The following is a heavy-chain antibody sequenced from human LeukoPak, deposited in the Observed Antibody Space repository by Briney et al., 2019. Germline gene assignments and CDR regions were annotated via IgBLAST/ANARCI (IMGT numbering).Heavy chain of an antibody. CDR3: ARRDYAAWFDP. D-gene: IGHD4/OR15-4a*01. J-gene: IGHJ5*02. Sequence: SETLSLTCNVSGDSITSGAFYWAWIRQSPGKGLEWIGNVYYSGSTQYDPSLRGRVSISMDKTKNQFSLNLNSVSVTDTAIYYCARRDYAAWFDPWGQGTLVTVSS. V-gene: IGHV4-39*01. CDR2: VYYSGST. CDR1: GDSITSGAFY.